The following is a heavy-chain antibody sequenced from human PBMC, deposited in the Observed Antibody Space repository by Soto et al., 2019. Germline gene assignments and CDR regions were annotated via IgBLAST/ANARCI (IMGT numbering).Heavy chain of an antibody. V-gene: IGHV4-34*01. J-gene: IGHJ4*02. Sequence: QVQLQQWGAGLLKPSETLSLTCAVYGGSFSGYYWCWIRQPPGKGLGWIGEINHSGSTNYNPSLKSRVTISVDTSKNQFSLKLSSVTAADTAVYYCARGWGRIFDYWGQGALVTVSS. CDR3: ARGWGRIFDY. CDR1: GGSFSGYY. CDR2: INHSGST. D-gene: IGHD7-27*01.